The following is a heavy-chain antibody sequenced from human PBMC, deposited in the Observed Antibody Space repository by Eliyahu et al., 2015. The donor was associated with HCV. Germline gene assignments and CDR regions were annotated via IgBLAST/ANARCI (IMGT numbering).Heavy chain of an antibody. CDR1: GFTFSSYW. D-gene: IGHD6-6*01. Sequence: EVQLVESGGGXAQPGGSLXLXCAASGFTFSSYWMSWVRQAPGKGLEWVANIKQDGSEKYYVDSVKGRFTISRDNAKNSLYLQMNSLRAEDTAVYYCARGYSSSSYYFDYWGQGTLVTVSS. V-gene: IGHV3-7*01. CDR3: ARGYSSSSYYFDY. CDR2: IKQDGSEK. J-gene: IGHJ4*02.